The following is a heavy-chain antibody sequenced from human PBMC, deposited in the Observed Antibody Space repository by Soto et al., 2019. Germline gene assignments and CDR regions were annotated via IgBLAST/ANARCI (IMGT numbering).Heavy chain of an antibody. CDR2: IIPIFGTA. CDR1: GGTFSSYA. Sequence: ASVKVSCKASGGTFSSYAISWVRQAPGQGLEWMGGIIPIFGTANYAQKFQGRVTITADESTSTAYMELSSLRSDDTAMFYCARGRYDASGYCDYWGQGTLVTVSS. J-gene: IGHJ4*02. D-gene: IGHD3-22*01. CDR3: ARGRYDASGYCDY. V-gene: IGHV1-69*13.